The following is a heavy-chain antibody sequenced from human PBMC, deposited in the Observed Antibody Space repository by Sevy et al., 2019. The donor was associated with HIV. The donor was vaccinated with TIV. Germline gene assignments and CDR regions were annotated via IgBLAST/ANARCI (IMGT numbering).Heavy chain of an antibody. Sequence: SETLSLTCSVSGGSMTDKKYYWAWIRQPPGKGLEWIGSISYGGSTYYNPSLQSRVTLSVDTCKNQFSLNLSSVTAADTAKYYCARRVAAAGQGNEYFQHWGRGTLVTVSS. CDR3: ARRVAAAGQGNEYFQH. D-gene: IGHD6-13*01. CDR1: GGSMTDKKYY. V-gene: IGHV4-39*01. J-gene: IGHJ1*01. CDR2: ISYGGST.